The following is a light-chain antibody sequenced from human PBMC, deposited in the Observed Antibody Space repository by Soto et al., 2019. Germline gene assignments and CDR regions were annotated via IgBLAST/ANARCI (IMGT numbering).Light chain of an antibody. Sequence: QSALTQHPSVSRSPGQSVAISCTGTSSDVGSYNRVSWYQQPPGTAPKLKIYEVSNRPSGVPERFSGSKSGNTASLTISWLQAEDEADYYCNSYTTANTYVVGTGTKGTVL. CDR3: NSYTTANTYV. V-gene: IGLV2-18*02. J-gene: IGLJ1*01. CDR2: EVS. CDR1: SSDVGSYNR.